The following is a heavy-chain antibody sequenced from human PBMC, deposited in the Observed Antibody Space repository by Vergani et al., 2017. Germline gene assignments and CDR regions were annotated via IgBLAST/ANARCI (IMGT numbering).Heavy chain of an antibody. J-gene: IGHJ4*02. Sequence: QVTLKESGPVLVKPTETLTLTCTVSGFPLSNARMGVSWIRQPPGQALEWLAHIFSNDEKSYSTSLKSRLTISKDTSKSQVVLTMTNMDPVDTDTYYCARITRYYYDSSGYHDYWGQGTLVTVSS. D-gene: IGHD3-22*01. CDR1: GFPLSNARMG. V-gene: IGHV2-26*01. CDR2: IFSNDEK. CDR3: ARITRYYYDSSGYHDY.